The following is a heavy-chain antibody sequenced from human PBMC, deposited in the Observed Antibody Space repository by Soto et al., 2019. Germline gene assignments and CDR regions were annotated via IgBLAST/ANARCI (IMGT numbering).Heavy chain of an antibody. CDR3: ALILDGYNLGY. D-gene: IGHD5-12*01. V-gene: IGHV4-39*01. CDR1: GGSISSSSYY. CDR2: IYYSGST. Sequence: SETLSLTCTVSGGSISSSSYYWGWIRQPPGKGLEWIESIYYSGSTYYKPSRKSRVTISVDTSKNQFSLRLSSVTAADTAVYYCALILDGYNLGYWGQGTLVTVSS. J-gene: IGHJ4*02.